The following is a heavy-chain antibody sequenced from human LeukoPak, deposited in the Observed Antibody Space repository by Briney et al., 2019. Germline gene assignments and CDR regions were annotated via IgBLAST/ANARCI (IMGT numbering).Heavy chain of an antibody. D-gene: IGHD5-12*01. CDR2: ISGGSVRT. V-gene: IGHV3-23*01. CDR3: ANHGRGNNSRDYFDY. CDR1: GFTFSNYA. J-gene: IGHJ4*02. Sequence: PGGSLRLSCAASGFTFSNYAMSWVRQAPGKGLEWVSTISGGSVRTYYADSVKGRFTISRDHSENTLYLQMNSLRAKDTAVYHCANHGRGNNSRDYFDYWGQGTLVTVSS.